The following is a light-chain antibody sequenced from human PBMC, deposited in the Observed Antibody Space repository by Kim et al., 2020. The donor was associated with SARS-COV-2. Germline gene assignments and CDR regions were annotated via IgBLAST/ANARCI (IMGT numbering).Light chain of an antibody. Sequence: GKTVNISCTRSSGSVDDNYVQWYQQRPGGVPTTVIYEDDQRPSGVSDRFSGSIDNSSNSAPLTISGLRTEDGADYYCQSYNRDNVLFGGGTQLTVL. J-gene: IGLJ2*01. V-gene: IGLV6-57*03. CDR2: EDD. CDR1: SGSVDDNY. CDR3: QSYNRDNVL.